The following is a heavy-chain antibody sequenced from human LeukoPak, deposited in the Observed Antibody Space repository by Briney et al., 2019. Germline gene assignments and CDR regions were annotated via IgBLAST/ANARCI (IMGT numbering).Heavy chain of an antibody. D-gene: IGHD2-15*01. CDR2: ISGSGSIP. Sequence: GGSLRLSCVTSGFNFSTFVMNWVRQAPGKGLEWISSISGSGSIPYYADSVKGRFTVSRDNSKNTFSLHMNSLRAEDTALYYCAKDGRFGDFDHWGQGTLVAVSS. CDR3: AKDGRFGDFDH. V-gene: IGHV3-23*01. CDR1: GFNFSTFV. J-gene: IGHJ4*02.